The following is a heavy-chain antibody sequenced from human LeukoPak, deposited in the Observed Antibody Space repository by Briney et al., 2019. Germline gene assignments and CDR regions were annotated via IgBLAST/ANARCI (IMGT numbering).Heavy chain of an antibody. CDR1: GYSISSGYY. J-gene: IGHJ4*02. Sequence: KPSETLSPTCAVSGYSISSGYYWGWIRQPPGRGLEWIGSIYHSGSTYYNPSLKSRVTISVDTSKNQFSLKLSSVTAADTAVYYCAVDEGSCDYWGQGTLVTVSS. V-gene: IGHV4-38-2*01. CDR3: AVDEGSCDY. CDR2: IYHSGST.